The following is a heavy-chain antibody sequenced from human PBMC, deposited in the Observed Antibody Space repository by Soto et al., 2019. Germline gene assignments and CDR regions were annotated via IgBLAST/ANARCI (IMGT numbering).Heavy chain of an antibody. CDR2: ISAYNGNT. J-gene: IGHJ6*03. V-gene: IGHV1-18*01. Sequence: ASVKVSCKASGYTFTSYGISWVRQAPGQGLEWMGWISAYNGNTNYAQKLQGRVTMNTDTSTSTAYMELRSLRSDDTAVYYCASTGYCSSTSCYDTGGVNYYYYMDVWGKGTTVTVSS. D-gene: IGHD2-2*01. CDR3: ASTGYCSSTSCYDTGGVNYYYYMDV. CDR1: GYTFTSYG.